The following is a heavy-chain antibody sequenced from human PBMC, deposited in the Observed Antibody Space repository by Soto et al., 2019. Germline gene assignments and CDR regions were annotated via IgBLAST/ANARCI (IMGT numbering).Heavy chain of an antibody. D-gene: IGHD3-22*01. Sequence: GGSLRLSCAASGFTFSSYAMSWVRQAPGKGLEWVSAISGSGGSTYYADSVKGRFTISRDKSKNTLYLQMNSLRAEDTAVYYCAKNQWLPHHTSFDYWGQGTLVTVSS. CDR2: ISGSGGST. V-gene: IGHV3-23*01. CDR1: GFTFSSYA. J-gene: IGHJ4*02. CDR3: AKNQWLPHHTSFDY.